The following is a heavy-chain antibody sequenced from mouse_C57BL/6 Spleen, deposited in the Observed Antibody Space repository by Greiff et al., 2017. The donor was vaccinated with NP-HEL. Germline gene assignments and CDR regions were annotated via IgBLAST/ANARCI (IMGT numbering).Heavy chain of an antibody. CDR2: INPNNGGT. Sequence: EVQLQQSGPELVKPGASVKISCKASGYTFTDYYMNWVKQSHGKSLEWIGDINPNNGGTSYNQKFKGKDTLTVDKSSSTAYMELRSLTSDDSAVYYCARRNSGIDYWGQGTTLTVSS. J-gene: IGHJ2*01. D-gene: IGHD6-1*01. V-gene: IGHV1-26*01. CDR1: GYTFTDYY. CDR3: ARRNSGIDY.